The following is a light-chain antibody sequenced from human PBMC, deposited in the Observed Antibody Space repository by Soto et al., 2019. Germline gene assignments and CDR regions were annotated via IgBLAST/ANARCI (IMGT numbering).Light chain of an antibody. CDR2: DVN. V-gene: IGLV2-14*01. CDR1: SSDVGGYNY. CDR3: SSSTSSSTLV. Sequence: QSVLTQPASVSGSPGQSITISCTGTSSDVGGYNYVSWYQQHPGKAPKLMIYDVNNRPSGVSNRFSGSKSGNTASLTISGLQAEDEADYYCSSSTSSSTLVFGGGTQLTVL. J-gene: IGLJ2*01.